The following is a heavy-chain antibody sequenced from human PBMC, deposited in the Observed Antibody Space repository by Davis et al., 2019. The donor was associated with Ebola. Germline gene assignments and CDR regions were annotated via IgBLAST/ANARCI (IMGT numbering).Heavy chain of an antibody. D-gene: IGHD6-6*01. CDR2: IYYSGST. CDR3: ARVGKAARQFDY. V-gene: IGHV4-59*12. Sequence: PSETLSLTCTVPGGSISSYYWSWIRQPPGKGLEWIGYIYYSGSTNYNPSLKSRVTISVDTSKNQFSLKLSSVTAADTAVYYCARVGKAARQFDYWGQGTLVTVSS. CDR1: GGSISSYY. J-gene: IGHJ4*02.